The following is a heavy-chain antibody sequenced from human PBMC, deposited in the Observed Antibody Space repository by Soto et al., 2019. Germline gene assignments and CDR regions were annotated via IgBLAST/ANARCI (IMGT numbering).Heavy chain of an antibody. D-gene: IGHD2-21*01. CDR2: ISYDGSNA. Sequence: GGSLRLSCAASGFTFSSFGMHWVRQAPGKGLEWVALISYDGSNAYYGDSVKGRFTISRDNHKNTLYLQMNTLRPEGSAVYYCAKVKMTYAIRGLYFDLWGQGTLVTVSS. CDR3: AKVKMTYAIRGLYFDL. V-gene: IGHV3-30*19. J-gene: IGHJ4*02. CDR1: GFTFSSFG.